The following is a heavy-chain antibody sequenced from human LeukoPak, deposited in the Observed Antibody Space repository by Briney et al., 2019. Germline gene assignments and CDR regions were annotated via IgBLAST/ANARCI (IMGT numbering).Heavy chain of an antibody. J-gene: IGHJ4*02. Sequence: GGSLRLSCAASGFTFSSYSMNWVRQAPGKGLEWVSYISRSSSTIYYADSVKGRFTISRDNAKNSLYLQMNSLRAEDTAVYYCARDAVGIYRIIDYWGQGTLVTVSS. V-gene: IGHV3-48*04. CDR2: ISRSSSTI. CDR1: GFTFSSYS. D-gene: IGHD6-13*01. CDR3: ARDAVGIYRIIDY.